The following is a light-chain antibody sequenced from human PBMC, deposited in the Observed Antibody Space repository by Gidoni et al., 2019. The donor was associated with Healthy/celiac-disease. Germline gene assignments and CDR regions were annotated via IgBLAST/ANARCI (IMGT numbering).Light chain of an antibody. J-gene: IGKJ4*01. V-gene: IGKV2-28*01. CDR2: LGS. Sequence: DIVMTQSPLSLPVTPGEPASISCRSSQSPLHSNGYNYLDWYLQKPGQSPQLLIYLGSNRASGVPDRFSGSGSGTDFTLKISRVEAEDVGVYYCMQALQTPSFXGXTKVEIK. CDR3: MQALQTPS. CDR1: QSPLHSNGYNY.